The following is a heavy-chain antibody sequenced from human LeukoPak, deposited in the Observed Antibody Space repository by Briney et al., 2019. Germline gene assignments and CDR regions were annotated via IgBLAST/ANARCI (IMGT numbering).Heavy chain of an antibody. CDR1: GGTFSSYA. CDR2: IIPIFGTA. J-gene: IGHJ3*02. Sequence: SVKVSCKASGGTFSSYAISWVRQAPGQGLEWMGRIIPIFGTANYAQKFQGRVTITTDESTSTAYMELSSLRSEDTAVYYCAGDYDILTGYYHDAFDIWGQGTMVTVSS. D-gene: IGHD3-9*01. V-gene: IGHV1-69*05. CDR3: AGDYDILTGYYHDAFDI.